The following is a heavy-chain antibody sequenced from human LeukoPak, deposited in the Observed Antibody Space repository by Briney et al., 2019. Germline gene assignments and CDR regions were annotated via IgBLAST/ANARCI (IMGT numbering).Heavy chain of an antibody. D-gene: IGHD6-19*01. Sequence: GGSLRLSCAASGFTFSSSWMSWVRQAPGKGVEWVANIKQDGSEKYYVDSVKGRFTISRDNAKNSLYLQMNSLRAEDTAVYYCARIPDTSGFDYWGQGTLVTVAS. V-gene: IGHV3-7*01. CDR2: IKQDGSEK. J-gene: IGHJ4*02. CDR1: GFTFSSSW. CDR3: ARIPDTSGFDY.